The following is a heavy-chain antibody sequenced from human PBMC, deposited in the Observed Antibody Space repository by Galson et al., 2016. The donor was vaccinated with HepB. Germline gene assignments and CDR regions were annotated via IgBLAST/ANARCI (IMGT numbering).Heavy chain of an antibody. V-gene: IGHV2-70*04. CDR1: GFSLTTSGMR. Sequence: PALVKPTQTLTLTCTFSGFSLTTSGMRVSWIRQPPGKALEWLARIDWDDNRFYSTSLKTRLTISKDSSKNQVVLTVANMDPVDTATYYCARIPRGDYDFDDWGQGTLVTVSS. CDR3: ARIPRGDYDFDD. CDR2: IDWDDNR. J-gene: IGHJ4*02. D-gene: IGHD3-16*01.